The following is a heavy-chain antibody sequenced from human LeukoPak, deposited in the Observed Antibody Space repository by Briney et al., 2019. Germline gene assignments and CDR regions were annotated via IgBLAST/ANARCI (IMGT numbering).Heavy chain of an antibody. CDR1: GGTFSSYA. CDR3: AKDSLSGYGDSIDY. Sequence: SVKVSCKASGGTFSSYAISWVRQAPGQGLEWMGGIIPIFGTANYAQKFQGRVTITADKSTSTAYMELSSLRSEDTAVYYCAKDSLSGYGDSIDYWGQGTLVTVSS. J-gene: IGHJ4*02. CDR2: IIPIFGTA. D-gene: IGHD4-17*01. V-gene: IGHV1-69*06.